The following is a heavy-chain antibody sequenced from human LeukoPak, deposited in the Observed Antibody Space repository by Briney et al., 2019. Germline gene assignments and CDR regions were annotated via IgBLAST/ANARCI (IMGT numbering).Heavy chain of an antibody. J-gene: IGHJ3*02. D-gene: IGHD3-10*01. CDR3: ARGPDDGITMVRGVPGAFDI. V-gene: IGHV1-69*05. CDR1: GGTFSSYA. CDR2: IIPIFGTA. Sequence: SVKVSCKASGGTFSSYAISWVRQAPGQGLEWMGGIIPIFGTANYAQKFQGRVTITTDESTSTAYMELSSLRSEDTAVYYCARGPDDGITMVRGVPGAFDIWGQGTMVTVSS.